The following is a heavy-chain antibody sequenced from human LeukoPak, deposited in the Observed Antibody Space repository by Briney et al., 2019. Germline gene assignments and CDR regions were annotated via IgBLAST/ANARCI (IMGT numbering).Heavy chain of an antibody. J-gene: IGHJ6*02. CDR1: GFTFSSYA. CDR2: ISYDGSNK. Sequence: PGRSLRLSCAASGFTFSSYAMHWVRQAPGKGLEWVAVISYDGSNKYYADSVKGRFTISRDNSKNTLYLQMNSLRAEDTAVYYCAKESGWEPRDGMDVWGQGTTVTVSS. CDR3: AKESGWEPRDGMDV. V-gene: IGHV3-30-3*01. D-gene: IGHD1-26*01.